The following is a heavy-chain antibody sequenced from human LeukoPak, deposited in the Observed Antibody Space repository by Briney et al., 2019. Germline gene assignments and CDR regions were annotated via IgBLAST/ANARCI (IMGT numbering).Heavy chain of an antibody. CDR2: IKSKTDGGTT. CDR3: TTSDYDYVWGSYPDY. V-gene: IGHV3-15*01. D-gene: IGHD3-16*01. CDR1: GFTFSNAW. Sequence: GGSLRLSCAASGFTFSNAWMSWVRQAPGKGLEWVGRIKSKTDGGTTDYAAPVKGRLTISRDDSKNTLYLQMNSLKTEDTAVYYCTTSDYDYVWGSYPDYWGQGTLVTVSS. J-gene: IGHJ4*02.